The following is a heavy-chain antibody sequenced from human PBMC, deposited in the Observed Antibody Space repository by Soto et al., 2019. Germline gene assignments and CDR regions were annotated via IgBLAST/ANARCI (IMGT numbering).Heavy chain of an antibody. CDR3: AKIDPYYDFWSGYYNGPLGY. J-gene: IGHJ4*02. CDR1: GFTFSSYA. V-gene: IGHV3-23*01. CDR2: ISGSGGST. D-gene: IGHD3-3*01. Sequence: GGSLRLSCAASGFTFSSYAMSWVRQAPGKGLEWVSAISGSGGSTYYADSVKGRFTISRDNSENTLYLQMNSLRAEDTAVYYCAKIDPYYDFWSGYYNGPLGYWGQGTLVTVSS.